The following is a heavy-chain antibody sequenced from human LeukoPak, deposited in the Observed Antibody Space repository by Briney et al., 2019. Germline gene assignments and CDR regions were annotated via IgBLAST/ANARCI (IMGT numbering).Heavy chain of an antibody. Sequence: GASVRVSCKTSGYTFTSYFIHWVRQAPGQGLEWMGIINPNGASTSYAQRFQGRVTMTRDMSTSTVYMELSSLRSEDTAVYYCARETPGTGAFDYWGQGTLVTVSS. CDR3: ARETPGTGAFDY. CDR2: INPNGAST. V-gene: IGHV1-46*01. D-gene: IGHD3/OR15-3a*01. J-gene: IGHJ4*02. CDR1: GYTFTSYF.